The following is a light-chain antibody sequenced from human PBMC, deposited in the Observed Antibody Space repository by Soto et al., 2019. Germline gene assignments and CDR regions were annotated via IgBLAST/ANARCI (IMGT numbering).Light chain of an antibody. CDR2: GSS. J-gene: IGKJ5*01. Sequence: IVLTQAPGTLSLSPGERATLSCRASQSIASKYLAWYQQKPGQAPRLLIYGSSSRATGIPDRFSGSGSGTAFTLAFIGLEREDFAVYYCYQYNSSPSTFGQWTRLEIK. CDR1: QSIASKY. CDR3: YQYNSSPST. V-gene: IGKV3-20*01.